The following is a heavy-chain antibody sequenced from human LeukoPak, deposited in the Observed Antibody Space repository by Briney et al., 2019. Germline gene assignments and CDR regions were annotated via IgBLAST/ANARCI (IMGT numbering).Heavy chain of an antibody. CDR3: TGHPTDSSAYFNWLDP. CDR2: IRSKTNSYAT. Sequence: GGSLRLSCAASEFTFSGSAMHWVRQASGKGLEWVGRIRSKTNSYATAYAASVRGRFTIFRDDSKNTAYLQMNSLKTEDTAVYYCTGHPTDSSAYFNWLDPWGQGTLVTVSS. J-gene: IGHJ5*02. D-gene: IGHD3-22*01. CDR1: EFTFSGSA. V-gene: IGHV3-73*01.